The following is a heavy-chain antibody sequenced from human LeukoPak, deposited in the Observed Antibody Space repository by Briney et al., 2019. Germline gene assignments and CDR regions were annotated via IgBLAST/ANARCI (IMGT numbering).Heavy chain of an antibody. Sequence: PGGSLRLSCAASGFTVSSYAMHWVRQAPGKGLEWVAVISYDGSNKYYADSVKGRFTISRDNSKNTLYLQMNSLRAEDTAVYYCARDLEEQLVLGLDYWGQGTLVTVSS. CDR1: GFTVSSYA. J-gene: IGHJ4*02. CDR3: ARDLEEQLVLGLDY. V-gene: IGHV3-30-3*01. D-gene: IGHD6-6*01. CDR2: ISYDGSNK.